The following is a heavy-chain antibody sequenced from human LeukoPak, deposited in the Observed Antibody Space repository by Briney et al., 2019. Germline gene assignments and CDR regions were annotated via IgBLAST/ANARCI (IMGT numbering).Heavy chain of an antibody. D-gene: IGHD3-22*01. Sequence: QPGGSLRLSCAASGFTFSNYWMHWVRHAPGKGLVWVSRINSDGINTSYADSAKGRFTISRDNAKNTLNLQMNSLRAEDTAVYYCARDLGQYYDTSDNWFDPWGQGTLVTVSS. V-gene: IGHV3-74*01. CDR3: ARDLGQYYDTSDNWFDP. CDR1: GFTFSNYW. CDR2: INSDGINT. J-gene: IGHJ5*02.